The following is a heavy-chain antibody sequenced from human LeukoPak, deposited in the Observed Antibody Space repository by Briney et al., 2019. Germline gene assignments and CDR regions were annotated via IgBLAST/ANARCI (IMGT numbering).Heavy chain of an antibody. CDR2: ISYDGSNK. CDR1: GGSISSSN. J-gene: IGHJ3*02. D-gene: IGHD3-3*01. V-gene: IGHV3-30*18. Sequence: LSLTCAVSGGSISSSNWWSWVRQPPGKGLEWVGVISYDGSNKYYADSVKGRFTISRDNSKNTLYLQMNSLRAEDTAVYYCAKDGSLRFLEWSGGQLAQHAFDIWGQGTMVTVSS. CDR3: AKDGSLRFLEWSGGQLAQHAFDI.